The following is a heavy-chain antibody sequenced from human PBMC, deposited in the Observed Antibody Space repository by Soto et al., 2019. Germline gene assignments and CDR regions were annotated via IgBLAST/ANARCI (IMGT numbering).Heavy chain of an antibody. CDR1: GFTFSSYA. J-gene: IGHJ4*02. V-gene: IGHV3-64D*06. CDR3: VKGSPGYSSSSREYYFDY. Sequence: EVQLVESGGGLVQPGGSLRLSCSASGFTFSSYAMHWVRQAPGKGLEYVSAISSNGGSTYYADSVKGRFTISRDNSKNTLYLQMSSLRAEDTAVYYCVKGSPGYSSSSREYYFDYWGQGTLVTVSS. D-gene: IGHD6-6*01. CDR2: ISSNGGST.